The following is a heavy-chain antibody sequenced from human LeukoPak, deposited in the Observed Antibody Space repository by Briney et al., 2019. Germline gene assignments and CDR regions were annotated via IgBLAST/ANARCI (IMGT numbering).Heavy chain of an antibody. CDR2: MNPNSGNT. Sequence: ASVKVSCKASGYTFTSYDINWVRQATGQGLEWMGWMNPNSGNTGYAQKFQGRVTITRNISISTAYMELSSLRSEDTAVYYCARWVSVTESDYWGQGTLVTVSS. V-gene: IGHV1-8*03. CDR3: ARWVSVTESDY. CDR1: GYTFTSYD. J-gene: IGHJ4*02. D-gene: IGHD4-17*01.